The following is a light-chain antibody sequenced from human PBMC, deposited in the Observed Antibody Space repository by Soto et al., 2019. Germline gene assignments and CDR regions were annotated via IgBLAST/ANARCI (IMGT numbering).Light chain of an antibody. CDR3: QQNYNTPRT. CDR2: TTS. J-gene: IGKJ1*01. V-gene: IGKV1-39*01. Sequence: DIQMTQSPSSLSASVGDRVTITCRTSQPISDYLNWYQQKPGKAPTLLIYTTSNLQSGVPSRFSGSGSATHFTLTISSLQLEDFATYYCQQNYNTPRTFGQGTKVDIK. CDR1: QPISDY.